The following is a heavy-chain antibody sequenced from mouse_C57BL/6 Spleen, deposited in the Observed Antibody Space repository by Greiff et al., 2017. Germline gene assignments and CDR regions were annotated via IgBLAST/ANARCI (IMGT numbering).Heavy chain of an antibody. CDR3: ARERGTGTWAY. J-gene: IGHJ3*01. V-gene: IGHV1-26*01. CDR1: GYTFTDYY. CDR2: INPNNGGT. D-gene: IGHD4-1*01. Sequence: EVQLQQSGPELVKPGASVKISCKASGYTFTDYYMNWVKQSHGKSLEWIGDINPNNGGTSYNQKFKGKATLTVDKSSSTAYMELRSLTSEDSAVYYCARERGTGTWAYWGQGTLVTVSA.